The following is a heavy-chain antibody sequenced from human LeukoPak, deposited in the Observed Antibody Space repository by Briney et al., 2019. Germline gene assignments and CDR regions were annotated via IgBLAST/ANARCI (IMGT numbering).Heavy chain of an antibody. Sequence: TGGSLRLSCAPSGFTFSSYWMHWVRQAPGKGLVWVSRVKSDGSVTNYADSVKGRSTISRDNAKKTLYLQMNSLRAEDTAVYYCAMFSYVSGTTISWGQGTLVTVSS. CDR1: GFTFSSYW. CDR3: AMFSYVSGTTIS. CDR2: VKSDGSVT. D-gene: IGHD1-20*01. J-gene: IGHJ4*02. V-gene: IGHV3-74*01.